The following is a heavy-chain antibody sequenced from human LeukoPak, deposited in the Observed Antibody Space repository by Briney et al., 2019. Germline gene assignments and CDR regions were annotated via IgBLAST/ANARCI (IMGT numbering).Heavy chain of an antibody. V-gene: IGHV3-23*01. CDR3: ARDGYSNYWYLNL. D-gene: IGHD6-13*01. Sequence: GVLRLSCAASGFAFSSYAMSWVRQAPGKGLEWVSSISGTGGRTYYADSVKGRFTISRDNSKNTLDLQMNSLRADDTAVYYCARDGYSNYWYLNLWGQGTLVTVSS. CDR1: GFAFSSYA. CDR2: ISGTGGRT. J-gene: IGHJ4*02.